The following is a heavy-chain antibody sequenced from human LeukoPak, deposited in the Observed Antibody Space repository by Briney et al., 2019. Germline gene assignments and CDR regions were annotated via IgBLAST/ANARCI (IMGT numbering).Heavy chain of an antibody. CDR2: IYSDGNT. D-gene: IGHD1-26*01. CDR1: GITFSSYW. CDR3: VREREGSNSEH. V-gene: IGHV3-53*01. J-gene: IGHJ1*01. Sequence: GGSLRLSCADSGITFSSYWMSWVRQAPGMGLEWVSTIYSDGNTYYPDSVKGRFTISRDGSKNTLYLQLNSLRTEDTAIYYCVREREGSNSEHWGQGTLVTVSP.